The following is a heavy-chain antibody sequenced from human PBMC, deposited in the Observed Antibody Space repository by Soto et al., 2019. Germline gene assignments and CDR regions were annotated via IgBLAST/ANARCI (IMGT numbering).Heavy chain of an antibody. Sequence: QVQLAESGGGVVQPGRSLRLSCSASGFKFSNYGFHWVRQAPGKGLEWVAAIWPDGNIEHYLDAVKGRFTISRDNSNNTLSLQMNSLSPDDTAIYYCARAGIVATPQLGWFAPWGQGTLVIVSS. CDR1: GFKFSNYG. CDR3: ARAGIVATPQLGWFAP. CDR2: IWPDGNIE. J-gene: IGHJ5*02. D-gene: IGHD1-26*01. V-gene: IGHV3-33*01.